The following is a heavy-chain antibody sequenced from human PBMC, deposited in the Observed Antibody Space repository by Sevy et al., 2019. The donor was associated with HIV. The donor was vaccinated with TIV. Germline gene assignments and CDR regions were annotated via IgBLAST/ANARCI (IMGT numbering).Heavy chain of an antibody. CDR3: ALERLSSDVAEYFQN. CDR2: ISYDGSNK. V-gene: IGHV3-30*03. Sequence: GGSLRLSCAASGFTFNNYGMHWVRQAPGKGLEWVAVISYDGSNKYYADSVKGRFTMSRDNSKNIYLRMNSLRAEDTAVYYCALERLSSDVAEYFQNWGQGTLVTVSS. J-gene: IGHJ1*01. D-gene: IGHD1-1*01. CDR1: GFTFNNYG.